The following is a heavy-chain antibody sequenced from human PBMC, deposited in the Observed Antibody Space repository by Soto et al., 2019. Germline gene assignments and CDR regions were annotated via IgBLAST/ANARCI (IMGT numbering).Heavy chain of an antibody. J-gene: IGHJ4*02. CDR3: AREHAIPAFDY. CDR2: IKQDGSEK. D-gene: IGHD2-21*01. Sequence: EVQLVESGGGLVQPGGSLRLSCAASGFTFSSYWMSWVRQAPGKGLEWVANIKQDGSEKYYVDSVKGRFTISRDNAKNSLYQQMNSLRAEDTAVYYCAREHAIPAFDYWGQGTLVTVSS. CDR1: GFTFSSYW. V-gene: IGHV3-7*03.